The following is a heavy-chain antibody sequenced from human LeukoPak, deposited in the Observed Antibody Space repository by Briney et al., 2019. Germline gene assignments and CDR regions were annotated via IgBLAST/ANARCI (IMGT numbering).Heavy chain of an antibody. CDR3: ARAWSYHDY. D-gene: IGHD3-10*01. V-gene: IGHV4-31*03. Sequence: PSQTLSLTCTVSGGSISSGTYYWSWIRQHPGKGLEWIGYIYYSGTTYYNPALKSRLTISVDTSENQFSLKLSSVTAADTAVYYCARAWSYHDYWGQGTLVTVSP. J-gene: IGHJ4*02. CDR2: IYYSGTT. CDR1: GGSISSGTYY.